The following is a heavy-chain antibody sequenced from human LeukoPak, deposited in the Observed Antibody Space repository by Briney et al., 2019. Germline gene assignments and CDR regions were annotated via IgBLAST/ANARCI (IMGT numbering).Heavy chain of an antibody. J-gene: IGHJ5*02. CDR3: ARDQYGSGIHRFDP. D-gene: IGHD3-10*01. CDR1: GFTFDDYA. V-gene: IGHV3-48*04. CDR2: ISSSSSTI. Sequence: PGRSLRLSCAASGFTFDDYAMHWVRQAPGKGLEWVSYISSSSSTIYYADSVKGRFTISRDNAKNSLYLQMNSLRAEDTAVYYCARDQYGSGIHRFDPWGQGTLVTVSS.